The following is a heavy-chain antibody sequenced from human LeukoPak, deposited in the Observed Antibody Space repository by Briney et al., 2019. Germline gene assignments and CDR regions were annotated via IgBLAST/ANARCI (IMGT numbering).Heavy chain of an antibody. CDR3: ARGLRFLEWSSGLDV. V-gene: IGHV1-69*13. CDR1: GGTFSSYA. Sequence: SVKVSCKAPGGTFSSYAISWVRQAPGQGLEWMGGIIPIFGTANYAQKFQGRVTITADESTSTAYMELSSLRSEDTAVYYCARGLRFLEWSSGLDVWGKGTTVTVSS. J-gene: IGHJ6*04. D-gene: IGHD3-3*01. CDR2: IIPIFGTA.